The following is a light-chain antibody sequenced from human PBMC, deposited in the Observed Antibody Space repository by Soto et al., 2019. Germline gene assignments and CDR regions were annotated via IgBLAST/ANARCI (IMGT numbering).Light chain of an antibody. V-gene: IGKV3-11*01. Sequence: EIVLTQFPATLSLSPGEGATLSCRASQSVSSYLAWYQQKRGQAPRLLIYDSSNRATGIPARFSGSGSGTDFTLIITRLEPEDFAVYYCQQYGSSLRTFGQGTKVDIK. J-gene: IGKJ1*01. CDR2: DSS. CDR3: QQYGSSLRT. CDR1: QSVSSY.